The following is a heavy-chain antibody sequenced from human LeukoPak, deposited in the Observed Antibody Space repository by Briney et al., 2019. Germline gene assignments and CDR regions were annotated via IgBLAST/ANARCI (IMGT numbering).Heavy chain of an antibody. J-gene: IGHJ5*02. D-gene: IGHD6-13*01. CDR2: ISSGSTII. CDR1: GFTFRSHS. Sequence: HPGGSLRLSCAASGFTFRSHSMNWVRQAPGKGLEWVSYISSGSTIIHYADSVKGRFTISRDDAKNSLYLQMNSLRAEDTAVYYCAKVPRQHDNWFDPWGQGTLVTVSS. CDR3: AKVPRQHDNWFDP. V-gene: IGHV3-48*01.